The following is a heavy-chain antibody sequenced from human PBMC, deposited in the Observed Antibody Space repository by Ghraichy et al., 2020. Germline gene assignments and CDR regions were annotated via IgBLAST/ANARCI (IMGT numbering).Heavy chain of an antibody. D-gene: IGHD6-13*01. CDR1: GGSFSGYY. Sequence: SETLSLTCAVYGGSFSGYYWSWIRQPPGKGLEWIGEINHSGSTNYNPSLKSRVTISVDTSKNQFSLKLSSVTAADTAVYYCARTGYSSSWYRSACGGDYWGQGTLVTVSS. J-gene: IGHJ4*02. CDR3: ARTGYSSSWYRSACGGDY. CDR2: INHSGST. V-gene: IGHV4-34*01.